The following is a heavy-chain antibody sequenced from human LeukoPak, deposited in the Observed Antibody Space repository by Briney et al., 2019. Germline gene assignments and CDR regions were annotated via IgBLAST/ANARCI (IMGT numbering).Heavy chain of an antibody. V-gene: IGHV3-7*01. CDR1: GFTFSSYS. D-gene: IGHD2-21*01. CDR3: ARPRGCGTSRCNNFDY. CDR2: MNEYGSEI. J-gene: IGHJ4*02. Sequence: GGSLRLSCAASGFTFSSYSMNWVRQAPGKGLEWVAKMNEYGSEIFYVDSVKGRFTISRDNAKNSLYLQMNRLRAEDTAVYYCARPRGCGTSRCNNFDYWGQGTLVTVSS.